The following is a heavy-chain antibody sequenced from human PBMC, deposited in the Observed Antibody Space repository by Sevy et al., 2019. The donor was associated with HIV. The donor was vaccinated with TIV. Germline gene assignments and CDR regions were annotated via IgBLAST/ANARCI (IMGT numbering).Heavy chain of an antibody. CDR3: PRAVLRRYYFVY. CDR2: MNPNSGNT. CDR1: GYSFTSYD. Sequence: ASVKVSCKASGYSFTSYDINWVRQATGQGLEWMGWMNPNSGNTGYTQKFQDSVTMTRNTSIGTAYMELSSLRSEDTAVYYCPRAVLRRYYFVYWGQGTLVTASS. J-gene: IGHJ4*02. D-gene: IGHD2-8*02. V-gene: IGHV1-8*01.